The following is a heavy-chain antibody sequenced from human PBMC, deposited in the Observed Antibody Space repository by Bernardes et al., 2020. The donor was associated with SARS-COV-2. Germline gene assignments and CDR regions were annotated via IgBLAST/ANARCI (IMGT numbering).Heavy chain of an antibody. J-gene: IGHJ6*02. CDR3: ARAVFGYSNSPDYYYGMDV. CDR2: IYYSGST. CDR1: GASVSSGIYY. D-gene: IGHD6-13*01. Sequence: SETLSLTCTVSGASVSSGIYYWSWIRQPPGKGLEWIGYIYYSGSTNYNPSLKSRVTISGDTSKNQFSLKLSSVTAADTAVYYCARAVFGYSNSPDYYYGMDVWGQGTTVTVSS. V-gene: IGHV4-61*01.